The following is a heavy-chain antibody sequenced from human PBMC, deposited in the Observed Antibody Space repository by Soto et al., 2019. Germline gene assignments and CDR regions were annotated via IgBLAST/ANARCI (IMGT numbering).Heavy chain of an antibody. CDR1: GLTFSSYA. Sequence: EVQLLESGGGLVQPGGSLRLSCAASGLTFSSYAMRWVRQAPGKGLEWVSAISGSGAVTYYADSVKGRFTISRDNSKNTLYLQMNSLRAEDTAVYYCAKDKGCTSTTCHWNAFDIWGQGTMVTVSS. CDR3: AKDKGCTSTTCHWNAFDI. V-gene: IGHV3-23*01. CDR2: ISGSGAVT. J-gene: IGHJ3*02. D-gene: IGHD2-2*01.